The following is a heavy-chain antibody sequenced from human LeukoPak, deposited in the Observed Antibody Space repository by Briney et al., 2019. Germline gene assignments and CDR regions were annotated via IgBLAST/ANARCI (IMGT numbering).Heavy chain of an antibody. V-gene: IGHV3-21*01. J-gene: IGHJ4*02. D-gene: IGHD5-12*01. CDR2: ISSSSSYI. Sequence: GGSLRLSCEASGFTFSSYSMNWVRQAPGKGLEWVSSISSSSSYIYYADSVKGRFTISRDNAKNSLYLQMNSLRAEDTAVYYCARGPSGYHNTGGQGTLVTVFS. CDR3: ARGPSGYHNT. CDR1: GFTFSSYS.